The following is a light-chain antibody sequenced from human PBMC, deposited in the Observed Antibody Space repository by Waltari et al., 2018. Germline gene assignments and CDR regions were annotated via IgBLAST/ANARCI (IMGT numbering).Light chain of an antibody. V-gene: IGKV3-11*01. CDR3: QQRSNWPPYT. CDR2: DAS. CDR1: QSVANF. J-gene: IGKJ2*01. Sequence: EIVLTQSPATLSLSPGERATLSCRASQSVANFLAWYQQKPGQAPRLLIYDASNRATGIPARFSGSGAATDFTLTISSLEPEDFGVYYCQQRSNWPPYTFGQGTKLEIK.